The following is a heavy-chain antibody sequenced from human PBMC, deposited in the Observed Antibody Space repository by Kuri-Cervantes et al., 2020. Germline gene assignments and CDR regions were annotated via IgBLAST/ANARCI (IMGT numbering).Heavy chain of an antibody. CDR3: ARDSGPHITMVRGTPSDY. CDR2: ISYDGSNK. J-gene: IGHJ4*02. CDR1: GFTFSSYA. D-gene: IGHD3-10*01. V-gene: IGHV3-30-3*01. Sequence: GGSLRLSCAASGFTFSSYAMHWVRQAPGKGLEWVAVISYDGSNKYYADSVKGRFTISRDNSKNTLYLQMNSLRAEDTAVYYCARDSGPHITMVRGTPSDYWGQGTLVTVSS.